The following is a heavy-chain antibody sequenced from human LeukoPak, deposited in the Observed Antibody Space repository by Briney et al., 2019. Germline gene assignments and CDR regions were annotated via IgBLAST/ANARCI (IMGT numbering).Heavy chain of an antibody. CDR3: ARGQGLSGPYYYGSGSYSEY. D-gene: IGHD3-10*01. CDR2: MNPNSGNT. Sequence: ASVKVSCKASGYTFTSYDINWVRQATGQGLEWMGWMNPNSGNTGYAQKFQGRVTMTRNTSISTAYMELSSLRSGDTAVYYCARGQGLSGPYYYGSGSYSEYWGQGTLVTVSS. V-gene: IGHV1-8*01. J-gene: IGHJ4*02. CDR1: GYTFTSYD.